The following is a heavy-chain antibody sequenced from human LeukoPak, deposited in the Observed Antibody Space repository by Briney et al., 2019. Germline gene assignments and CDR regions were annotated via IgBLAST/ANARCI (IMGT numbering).Heavy chain of an antibody. CDR2: INAGNGNT. V-gene: IGHV1-3*01. Sequence: GASVKVSRKASGYTFTSYAMHRVRQAPGQRLEWMGWINAGNGNTKYSQKFQGRVTITRDTSASTAYMELSSLRSEDAAVYYCAREYCSSTGCPYYYYYYGMDVWGKGTTVTVSS. CDR3: AREYCSSTGCPYYYYYYGMDV. J-gene: IGHJ6*04. D-gene: IGHD2-2*01. CDR1: GYTFTSYA.